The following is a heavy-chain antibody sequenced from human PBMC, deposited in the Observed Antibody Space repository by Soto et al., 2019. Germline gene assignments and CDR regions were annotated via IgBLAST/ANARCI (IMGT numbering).Heavy chain of an antibody. CDR2: IFSSGVT. CDR1: DGSFSPYVYY. V-gene: IGHV4-39*01. Sequence: LSLTCSVSDGSFSPYVYYWGWIRQSPGKGLEWIGIIFSSGVTSYNPSLHSRVSISVDPTKSQVSLNLRSMTAADTASYYCAGGLYAQWHYPYSGQAVVVTVSS. J-gene: IGHJ4*02. CDR3: AGGLYAQWHYPY. D-gene: IGHD6-19*01.